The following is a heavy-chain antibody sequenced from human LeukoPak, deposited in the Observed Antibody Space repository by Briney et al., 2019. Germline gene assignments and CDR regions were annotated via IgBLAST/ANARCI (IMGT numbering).Heavy chain of an antibody. Sequence: GRSLRLSCAASGFTFSSYWMHWVRQAPGKGRVWVSRINRDGSSTSYADSVKGRFTISRDNAKNTLYLKMNSLRAEDTAVYYCARSKRDSSSWYYFDYWGQGTLVTVSS. CDR1: GFTFSSYW. CDR3: ARSKRDSSSWYYFDY. V-gene: IGHV3-74*01. CDR2: INRDGSST. D-gene: IGHD6-13*01. J-gene: IGHJ4*02.